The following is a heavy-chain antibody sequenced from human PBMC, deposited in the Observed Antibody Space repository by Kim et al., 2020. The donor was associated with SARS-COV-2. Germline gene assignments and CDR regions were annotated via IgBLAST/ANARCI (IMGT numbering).Heavy chain of an antibody. CDR2: IRSKANSYAT. CDR3: TRVPPYSNSWWDAFDI. CDR1: GFTFSDSA. D-gene: IGHD6-13*01. V-gene: IGHV3-73*01. Sequence: GGSLRLSCAASGFTFSDSAMYWVRQASGKGLEWVGRIRSKANSYATAYDVSVKGRFIISRDDSKNTAYLQMNSLNTEDTAIYYCTRVPPYSNSWWDAFDIWGQGTMVTVSS. J-gene: IGHJ3*02.